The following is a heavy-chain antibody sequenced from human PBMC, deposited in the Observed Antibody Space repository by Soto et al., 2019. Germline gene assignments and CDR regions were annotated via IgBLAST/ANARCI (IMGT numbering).Heavy chain of an antibody. CDR3: ARGRGVGTRWYEGGFDS. V-gene: IGHV4-4*02. Sequence: SETLSLTCAVSGGSISSGYWWTWVRQPPGKGLEWIGEIYDSGTRNYNPSLKRRVIISVDKSKNQFSLKLSSVTAADTAVYYCARGRGVGTRWYEGGFDSWGQGTLVTVSS. J-gene: IGHJ4*02. CDR2: IYDSGTR. D-gene: IGHD6-13*01. CDR1: GGSISSGYW.